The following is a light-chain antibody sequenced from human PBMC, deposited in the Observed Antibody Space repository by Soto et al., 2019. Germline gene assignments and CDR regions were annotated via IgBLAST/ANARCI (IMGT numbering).Light chain of an antibody. J-gene: IGLJ1*01. V-gene: IGLV2-23*01. CDR2: EDS. CDR1: SSDFGSYNL. Sequence: QSVLTRPASVSGSPGQSITISCTGTSSDFGSYNLVSWYQQHPGKAPKLMIYEDSKRPSGVSNRFSGSKSGNTASLTISGLQAEDDADYYCRSYAGSSTYVFGTGTKVTVL. CDR3: RSYAGSSTYV.